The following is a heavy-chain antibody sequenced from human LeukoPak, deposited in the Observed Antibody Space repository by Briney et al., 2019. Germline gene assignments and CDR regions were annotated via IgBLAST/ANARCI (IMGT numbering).Heavy chain of an antibody. V-gene: IGHV3-33*01. CDR3: ASPTYYYYGMDV. CDR2: IWYDGSNK. J-gene: IGHJ6*02. CDR1: GFTFSSYG. Sequence: PGGSLRLSCAASGFTFSSYGMHWVRQAPGKGLEWVAVIWYDGSNKYYADSVKGRFTISRDNSKNTLYLQMNSLRAEDTAVYYCASPTYYYYGMDVWGQGTTVTVSS.